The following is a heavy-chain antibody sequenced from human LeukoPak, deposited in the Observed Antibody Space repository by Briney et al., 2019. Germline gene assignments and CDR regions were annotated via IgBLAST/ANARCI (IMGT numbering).Heavy chain of an antibody. V-gene: IGHV1-8*01. J-gene: IGHJ4*02. D-gene: IGHD2-2*02. CDR2: MNPNSGNT. CDR1: GYTFTSYD. CDR3: ARPYCSSTSCYNKVFDY. Sequence: ASVKVSCKASGYTFTSYDINWVRQATGQGLEWLGWMNPNSGNTGYAQKFQGRVTMTRNTSISTAYMELSSLRSEDTAVYYCARPYCSSTSCYNKVFDYWGQGTLVTVSS.